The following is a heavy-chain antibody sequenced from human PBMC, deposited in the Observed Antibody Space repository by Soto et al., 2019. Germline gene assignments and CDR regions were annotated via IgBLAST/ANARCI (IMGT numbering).Heavy chain of an antibody. J-gene: IGHJ4*02. V-gene: IGHV1-8*01. CDR2: MNPSDGKT. D-gene: IGHD2-8*01. Sequence: QVQLAQSGAEVRQPGASVKVSCKTSGYTFSSYDINWVRQAAGQGLEWMGWMNPSDGKTGYAQKFQGRITMTRDTSISTAYMELTRLTSEDTAVYYCARGGYCSDGVCYVWRDQWGQGTLVTVSS. CDR3: ARGGYCSDGVCYVWRDQ. CDR1: GYTFSSYD.